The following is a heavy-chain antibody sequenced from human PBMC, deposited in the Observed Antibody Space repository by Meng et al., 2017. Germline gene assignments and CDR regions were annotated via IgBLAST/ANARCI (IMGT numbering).Heavy chain of an antibody. Sequence: GESLKISCTASGFTFGDYAMSWFRQAPGKGLEWVGFIRSKAYGGTTEYAASVKGRFTISGDDSKSIAYLQMNSLKTEDTAVYYCTRDRSKDIVVVPAVTNLDYWGQGTLVTVSS. CDR3: TRDRSKDIVVVPAVTNLDY. CDR2: IRSKAYGGTT. V-gene: IGHV3-49*03. CDR1: GFTFGDYA. D-gene: IGHD2-2*01. J-gene: IGHJ4*02.